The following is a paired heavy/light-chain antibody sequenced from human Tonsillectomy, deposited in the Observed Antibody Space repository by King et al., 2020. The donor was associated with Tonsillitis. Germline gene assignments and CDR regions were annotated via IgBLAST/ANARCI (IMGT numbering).Heavy chain of an antibody. D-gene: IGHD3-10*01. Sequence: QVQLVQSGAEVKKPGSSVRVSCKASGGTFSSYAFSWVRQAPGQGLDWVGGIIPILGTPNYAQKFQGRVTITADESTSTAYMEMRSLRSEDTAVYYCARGSGPMDVWGRGTTVTVSS. CDR2: IIPILGTP. V-gene: IGHV1-69*01. CDR1: GGTFSSYA. J-gene: IGHJ6*03. CDR3: ARGSGPMDV.
Light chain of an antibody. V-gene: IGKV3-15*01. CDR3: QQYNHWPMYT. CDR2: GAS. Sequence: EIVMTQSPATLSVSPGERATLSCRASQSVSSNLAWYQQKPGQAPRLLIYGASTRATGIPARFSGSGSGTEFTLTISSLQSEDFAVYYCQQYNHWPMYTFGQGTKLEIK. CDR1: QSVSSN. J-gene: IGKJ2*01.